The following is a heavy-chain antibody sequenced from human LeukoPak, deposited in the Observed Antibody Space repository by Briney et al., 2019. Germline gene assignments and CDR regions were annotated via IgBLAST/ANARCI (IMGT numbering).Heavy chain of an antibody. D-gene: IGHD3-10*01. V-gene: IGHV4-59*01. CDR1: GGSISSYY. CDR2: IYYSGST. CDR3: VREGKYYLCSGSPDY. J-gene: IGHJ4*02. Sequence: PSETLSLTCTVSGGSISSYYWSWIRQPPGKGLEWIGYIYYSGSTNYNPSLKSRVTISVDTSKNQFSLILSSVTAADTAVYYCVREGKYYLCSGSPDYWGQGTLVTVSS.